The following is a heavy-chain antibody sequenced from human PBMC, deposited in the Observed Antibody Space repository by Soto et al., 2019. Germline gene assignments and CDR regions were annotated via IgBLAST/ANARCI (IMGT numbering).Heavy chain of an antibody. V-gene: IGHV3-30*18. J-gene: IGHJ4*02. Sequence: QVQLVESGGGVVQPGRSLRLSCAASGFSFSSFGMHWVRQAPGKGLEWVAFNSYDGSNKYYADSVKGRFTISRDSSEKTLYLQMNSLRPEDTAVYYCAKALGELSPESYDYWGQGTLVTDSS. CDR2: NSYDGSNK. CDR3: AKALGELSPESYDY. CDR1: GFSFSSFG. D-gene: IGHD3-16*02.